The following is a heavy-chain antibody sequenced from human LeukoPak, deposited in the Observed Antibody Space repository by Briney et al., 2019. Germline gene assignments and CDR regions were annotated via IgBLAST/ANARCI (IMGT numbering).Heavy chain of an antibody. D-gene: IGHD3-10*01. CDR2: INHSGST. Sequence: PSETLSLTCAVYGGSFSGYYWSWIRQPPGKGLEWIGEINHSGSTNYNPSLKSRVTISVDTSKNQFSLKLSSVTAADTAVYYCARERITMVRGVIINYYYYYYMDVWGKGTTVTISS. V-gene: IGHV4-34*01. CDR1: GGSFSGYY. J-gene: IGHJ6*03. CDR3: ARERITMVRGVIINYYYYYYMDV.